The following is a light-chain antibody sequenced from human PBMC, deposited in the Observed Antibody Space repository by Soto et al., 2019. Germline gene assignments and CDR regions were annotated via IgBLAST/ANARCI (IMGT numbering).Light chain of an antibody. CDR3: CSYAGSSTYV. CDR1: SSDVGSYNL. V-gene: IGLV2-23*01. Sequence: QSVLTQPASVSGSPGQSITISCTGTSSDVGSYNLVSWYQQHPGKAPKLMIYEGSKRPSGVSNRFSGSKSGNTAPLTISGLQDEDEDDYYCCSYAGSSTYVFGTGTKLTVL. CDR2: EGS. J-gene: IGLJ1*01.